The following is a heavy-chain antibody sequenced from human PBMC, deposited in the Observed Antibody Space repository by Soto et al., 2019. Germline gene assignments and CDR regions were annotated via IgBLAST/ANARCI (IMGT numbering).Heavy chain of an antibody. CDR1: GCTFSSYA. V-gene: IGHV1-69*13. Sequence: AVKVSCKDSGCTFSSYAISWVRQAPGQGLEWMGGIIPIFGTANYAQKFQGRVTITADESTSTAYMELSTLRSEDTAVYYCARGQGYCSGGSCYSGHTSPQNYYYYGMDVWGQGTTVTVSS. CDR2: IIPIFGTA. D-gene: IGHD2-15*01. CDR3: ARGQGYCSGGSCYSGHTSPQNYYYYGMDV. J-gene: IGHJ6*02.